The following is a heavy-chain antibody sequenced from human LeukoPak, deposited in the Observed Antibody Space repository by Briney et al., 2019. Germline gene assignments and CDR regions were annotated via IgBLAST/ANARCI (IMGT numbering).Heavy chain of an antibody. CDR1: GFTFSSYG. CDR2: IRYDGSNK. V-gene: IGHV3-30*02. D-gene: IGHD2-2*01. CDR3: AKDRIVVVPIQKDYYYYMDV. Sequence: GGSLRLSCAASGFTFSSYGMHWVRQAPGKGLEWVAFIRYDGSNKYYADSVKGRFTISRDNSKNTLYLQMNSLRAEDTAVYYCAKDRIVVVPIQKDYYYYMDVWGKGTTVTVSS. J-gene: IGHJ6*03.